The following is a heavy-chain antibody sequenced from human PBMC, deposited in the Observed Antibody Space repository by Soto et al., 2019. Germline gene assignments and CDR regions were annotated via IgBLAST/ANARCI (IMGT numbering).Heavy chain of an antibody. CDR2: IYYSGST. V-gene: IGHV4-59*01. D-gene: IGHD6-13*01. CDR3: SRARGAAGTLNWFDP. Sequence: AETLSLTCAVSGGPISSYYWSWVRQPPGKGLEWIGYIYYSGSTNYNPSLKSQVTISVDTSKNQFSLKLSSVTAADTAVYYCSRARGAAGTLNWFDPWGQGTLVTVSS. J-gene: IGHJ5*02. CDR1: GGPISSYY.